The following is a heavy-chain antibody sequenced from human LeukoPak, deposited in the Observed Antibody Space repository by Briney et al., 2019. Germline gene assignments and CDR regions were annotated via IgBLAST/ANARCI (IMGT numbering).Heavy chain of an antibody. D-gene: IGHD1-26*01. Sequence: SETLSLTSTVSVGSICNYYWSWIPQPPGRGLESLGHIYYSGSTNYSTYLRSRLNMSLDTSKNQFYMKLSPVTAADTAVYYCARDGTNWYSGCYFDYWGQGAMVTVSS. CDR2: IYYSGST. V-gene: IGHV4-59*01. CDR3: ARDGTNWYSGCYFDY. CDR1: VGSICNYY. J-gene: IGHJ4*03.